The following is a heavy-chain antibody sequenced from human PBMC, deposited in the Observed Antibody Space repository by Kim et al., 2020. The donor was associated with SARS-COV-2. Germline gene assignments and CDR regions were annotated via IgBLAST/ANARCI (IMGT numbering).Heavy chain of an antibody. V-gene: IGHV4-39*07. Sequence: SETLSLTCTVSGGSISSSSYYWGWIRQPPGKGLEWIGSIYYSGSTYYNPSLKSRVTISVDTSKNQFSLKLSSVTAADTAVYYCARCIRETTVRFLDYWGQGTLVTVSS. J-gene: IGHJ4*02. CDR2: IYYSGST. D-gene: IGHD4-17*01. CDR1: GGSISSSSYY. CDR3: ARCIRETTVRFLDY.